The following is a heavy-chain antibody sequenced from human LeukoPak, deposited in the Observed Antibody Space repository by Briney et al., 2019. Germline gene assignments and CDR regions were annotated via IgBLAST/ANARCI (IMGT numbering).Heavy chain of an antibody. V-gene: IGHV3-48*02. J-gene: IGHJ4*02. D-gene: IGHD2-15*01. CDR1: GVTFSSYS. Sequence: SGGSLRLSCAASGVTFSSYSMNWVRQAPGKGLEWVSYISSSGSTIYYADSVKGRFTISRDNAKNSLYLQMNSLRDEATAVYYCARGSADCSGGSCYRVVRVYWGQGTLVTVSS. CDR3: ARGSADCSGGSCYRVVRVY. CDR2: ISSSGSTI.